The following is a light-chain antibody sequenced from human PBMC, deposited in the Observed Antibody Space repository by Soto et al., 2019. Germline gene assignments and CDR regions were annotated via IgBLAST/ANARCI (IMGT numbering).Light chain of an antibody. Sequence: EIVMTQSPASLSVSPGERATLSCRASQSVSSNLAWYQQIPGQAPRLLISGASTRATGTPARFSGSGSGTEFTLTISSLQSEDFAVYFCQHYNNWPRTFGQGTKVDFK. CDR2: GAS. CDR1: QSVSSN. J-gene: IGKJ1*01. V-gene: IGKV3-15*01. CDR3: QHYNNWPRT.